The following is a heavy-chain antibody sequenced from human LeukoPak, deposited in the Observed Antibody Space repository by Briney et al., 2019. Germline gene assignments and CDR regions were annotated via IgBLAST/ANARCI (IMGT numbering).Heavy chain of an antibody. CDR3: ATYCSSTSCYTSTSGSYYYYYGMDV. D-gene: IGHD2-2*02. J-gene: IGHJ6*02. Sequence: GASVKVSCKASGYTFTSYYMHWARQAPGQGLEWMGIINPSGGSTSYAQKFQGRVTMTRDTSTSTVYMELSSLRSEDTAVYYCATYCSSTSCYTSTSGSYYYYYGMDVWGQGTTVTVSS. V-gene: IGHV1-46*01. CDR2: INPSGGST. CDR1: GYTFTSYY.